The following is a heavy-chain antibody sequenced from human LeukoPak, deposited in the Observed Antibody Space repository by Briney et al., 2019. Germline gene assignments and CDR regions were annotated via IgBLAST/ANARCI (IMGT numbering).Heavy chain of an antibody. CDR2: IYYSGST. CDR3: ARDRLPNYYYYGMDV. CDR1: GGSISSGGYY. J-gene: IGHJ6*02. Sequence: SETLSLTCTVSGGSISSGGYYWSWIRQHPGKGLEWIGYIYYSGSTYYNPSLKSRVTISVDTSKNQFSLKLSSVTAADTAVYYCARDRLPNYYYYGMDVWGQGTTVTVSS. D-gene: IGHD2-21*02. V-gene: IGHV4-31*03.